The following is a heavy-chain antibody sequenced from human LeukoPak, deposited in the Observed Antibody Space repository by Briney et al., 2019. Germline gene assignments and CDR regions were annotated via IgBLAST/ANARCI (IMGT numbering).Heavy chain of an antibody. Sequence: SETLSLTCAVYGGSFSGYYWSWIRQPPGKGLEWIGEINHSGSTNYNPSLKSRVTISVDTSKNQFSLKLSSVTAADTAVYYCARLPYYYGSENTPDVWGKGTTVTISS. J-gene: IGHJ6*04. D-gene: IGHD3-10*01. CDR3: ARLPYYYGSENTPDV. CDR2: INHSGST. CDR1: GGSFSGYY. V-gene: IGHV4-34*01.